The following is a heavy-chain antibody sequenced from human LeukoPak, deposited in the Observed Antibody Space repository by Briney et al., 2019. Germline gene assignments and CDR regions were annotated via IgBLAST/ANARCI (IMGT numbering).Heavy chain of an antibody. Sequence: PGGSLRLSCAASGFTFDDYAMHWVRQAPGKGLEWVSGISWNSGSIGYADSVKGRFTISRDNSKNTLYLQMNSLRPEDTAVYYCARDFLGSSAFDIWGQGTMVTVSS. J-gene: IGHJ3*02. V-gene: IGHV3-9*01. CDR1: GFTFDDYA. CDR3: ARDFLGSSAFDI. D-gene: IGHD2/OR15-2a*01. CDR2: ISWNSGSI.